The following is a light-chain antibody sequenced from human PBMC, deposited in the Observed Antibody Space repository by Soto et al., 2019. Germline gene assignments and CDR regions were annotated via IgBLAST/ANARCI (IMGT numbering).Light chain of an antibody. CDR1: QTINSRD. CDR2: CAS. CDR3: QQYNDWPPLT. V-gene: IGKV3-15*01. Sequence: EIVLTPSPCTLSLSPWERATLSCRAIQTINSRDLAWYQQRPGQARRLLTYCASTRATVIPARFSPSGSGTDFTITISNIQSEDFAVHYCQQYNDWPPLTFAGGPKVDIK. J-gene: IGKJ4*01.